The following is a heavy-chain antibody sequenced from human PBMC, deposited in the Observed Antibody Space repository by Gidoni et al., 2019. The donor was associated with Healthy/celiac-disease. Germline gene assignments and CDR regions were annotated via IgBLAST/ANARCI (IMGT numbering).Heavy chain of an antibody. Sequence: KGLEWVSYISSSGSTIYYADSVKGRFTISRDNAKNSLYLQMNSLRAEDTAVYYCARETRIGPSYNWFDPWGQGTLVTVSS. D-gene: IGHD3-16*02. CDR3: ARETRIGPSYNWFDP. J-gene: IGHJ5*02. CDR2: ISSSGSTI. V-gene: IGHV3-48*03.